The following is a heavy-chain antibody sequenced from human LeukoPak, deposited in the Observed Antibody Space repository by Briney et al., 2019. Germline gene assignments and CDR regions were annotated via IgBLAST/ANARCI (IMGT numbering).Heavy chain of an antibody. Sequence: QPGGSLRLSCAASGLTFDYYWMTWVRHPPGKGREWLANIKESGSEKYYVDSVKGRFTISRDNAKNSLYLQMNSLRVEDTAVYYCARGWGERGKCGGGNCNNPQFAYWGRGTLVTVSS. CDR1: GLTFDYYW. D-gene: IGHD2-15*01. CDR2: IKESGSEK. V-gene: IGHV3-7*01. CDR3: ARGWGERGKCGGGNCNNPQFAY. J-gene: IGHJ4*02.